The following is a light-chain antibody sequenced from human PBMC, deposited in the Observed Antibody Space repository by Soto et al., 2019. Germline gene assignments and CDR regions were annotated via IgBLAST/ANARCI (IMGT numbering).Light chain of an antibody. CDR3: SSYTSSTTLV. V-gene: IGLV2-14*01. CDR2: EVS. J-gene: IGLJ2*01. Sequence: QSALTQPASVSGSPGQSITISCTGTSSDIGGYNYVSWYPQPPGKAPKLMIYEVSNRPSGVSNRFSGSKSGNTASLTISGLQAEDEADYYCSSYTSSTTLVFGGGTKVTVL. CDR1: SSDIGGYNY.